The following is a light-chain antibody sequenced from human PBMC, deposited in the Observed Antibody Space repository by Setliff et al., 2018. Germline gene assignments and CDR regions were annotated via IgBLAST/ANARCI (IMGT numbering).Light chain of an antibody. CDR3: SSYRSGYTRV. CDR2: EVN. CDR1: SSDIGGYKY. Sequence: ALTQPPSASGSPGQSVTISCTGTSSDIGGYKYVSWYQQHPGKAPKLMIYEVNKRPSGVPDRFSGSKSGNTASLTVSGLQAEDEADYYCSSYRSGYTRVFGTGTKVTVL. V-gene: IGLV2-8*01. J-gene: IGLJ1*01.